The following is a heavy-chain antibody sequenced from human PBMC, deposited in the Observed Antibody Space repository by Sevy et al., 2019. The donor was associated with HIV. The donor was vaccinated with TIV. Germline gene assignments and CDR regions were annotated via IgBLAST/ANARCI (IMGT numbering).Heavy chain of an antibody. CDR2: ISISISYI. CDR1: GFTFSTYI. V-gene: IGHV3-21*01. D-gene: IGHD6-19*01. J-gene: IGHJ3*02. CDR3: AGVRGKWLGDAFDI. Sequence: GGSLRLSCAASGFTFSTYIMNWVRQAPGKGLEWVSSISISISYIYYADSVKGRFTISRDNAKNSLYLQINSLRAEDTAVYYCAGVRGKWLGDAFDIWGQGTMVTVSS.